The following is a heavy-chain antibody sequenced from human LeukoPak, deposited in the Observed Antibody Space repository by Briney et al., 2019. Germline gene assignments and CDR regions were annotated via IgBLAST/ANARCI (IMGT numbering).Heavy chain of an antibody. CDR2: IRTDDST. D-gene: IGHD1-26*01. Sequence: GGSLRLSCAASGFIVGNSYMSWVRQAPGKGLEWISLIRTDDSTYYADSVKGRFTISRDTSRNTLYLQMNILRAKDTAVYYCAREASGSYFHNWGQGTLVTVSS. CDR3: AREASGSYFHN. CDR1: GFIVGNSY. V-gene: IGHV3-53*01. J-gene: IGHJ1*01.